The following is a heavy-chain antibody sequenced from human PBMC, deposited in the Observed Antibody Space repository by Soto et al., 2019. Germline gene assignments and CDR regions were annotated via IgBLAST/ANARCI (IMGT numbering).Heavy chain of an antibody. CDR2: IDYRGNA. CDR3: AGVDVAGLLGDADYFED. D-gene: IGHD6-19*01. J-gene: IGHJ4*02. Sequence: SETLSLTCTVSGGSISSRSYYWGWIRQHSGKGLEWIGYIDYRGNAYYNPSLKSRVIISIETSKNQFSLKVNSVNAADTAVYYCAGVDVAGLLGDADYFEDWGQGALVTVSS. V-gene: IGHV4-31*03. CDR1: GGSISSRSYY.